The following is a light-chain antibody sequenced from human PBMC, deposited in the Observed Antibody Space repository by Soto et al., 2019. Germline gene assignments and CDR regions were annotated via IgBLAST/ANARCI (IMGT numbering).Light chain of an antibody. Sequence: EIVLTQSPPTLSVSPGERATLSCRASQRIDTSLAWYQQRPGQAPRLLIYDASIRATGIPARFSGSWSGTDFTLTISSLQPDDFALYYCQQRSNWPPTFGQGTKVDIK. J-gene: IGKJ1*01. CDR2: DAS. CDR3: QQRSNWPPT. CDR1: QRIDTS. V-gene: IGKV3-11*01.